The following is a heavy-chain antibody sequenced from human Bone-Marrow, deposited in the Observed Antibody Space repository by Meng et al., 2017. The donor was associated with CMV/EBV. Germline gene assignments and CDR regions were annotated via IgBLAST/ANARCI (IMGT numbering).Heavy chain of an antibody. CDR3: ARDGDRGIFGVGEDAFDI. CDR1: GFTFSSYS. D-gene: IGHD3-3*01. J-gene: IGHJ3*02. V-gene: IGHV3-21*01. CDR2: ISSSSSYI. Sequence: GESLKISCAASGFTFSSYSMNWVRQAPGKGLEWVSSISSSSSYIYYADSVKGRFTISRDNAKNSMYLQMNSLRAEETAVYYCARDGDRGIFGVGEDAFDIWGQGTMVTVSS.